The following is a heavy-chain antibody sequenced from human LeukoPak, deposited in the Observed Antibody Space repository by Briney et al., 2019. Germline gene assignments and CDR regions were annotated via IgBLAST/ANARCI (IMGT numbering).Heavy chain of an antibody. Sequence: QPGASLRLSCAASGFTFSSYAMSWVRQAPGKGLEWVSAISGSGGSTYYADSVKGRFTISRDNSKNTLYLQMNSLRAEDTAVYYCAKWRDSSGWYYFDHWGQGTLVTVSS. CDR1: GFTFSSYA. D-gene: IGHD6-19*01. CDR3: AKWRDSSGWYYFDH. V-gene: IGHV3-23*01. CDR2: ISGSGGST. J-gene: IGHJ4*02.